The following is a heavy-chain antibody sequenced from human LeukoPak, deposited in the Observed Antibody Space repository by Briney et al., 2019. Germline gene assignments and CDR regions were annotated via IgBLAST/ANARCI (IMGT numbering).Heavy chain of an antibody. CDR2: IIPVFGIA. D-gene: IGHD5-18*01. V-gene: IGHV1-69*04. CDR3: ARDRRGYSYGSDY. Sequence: SVKVSCKASGGTFSSYAISWVRQAPGQGLEWMGRIIPVFGIANYAQKFQGRVTITADKSTSTAYMELSSLRSEDTAVYYCARDRRGYSYGSDYWGQGTLVTVSS. J-gene: IGHJ4*02. CDR1: GGTFSSYA.